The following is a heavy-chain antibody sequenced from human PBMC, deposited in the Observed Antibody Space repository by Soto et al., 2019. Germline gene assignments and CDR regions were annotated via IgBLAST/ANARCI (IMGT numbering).Heavy chain of an antibody. CDR3: AKEGSKDYYYYYARHV. CDR1: GGSISSYY. CDR2: INYSGST. V-gene: IGHV4-59*01. J-gene: IGHJ6*04. Sequence: PSETLSLTCTVSGGSISSYYWSWIRQPPGKGLEWIGYINYSGSTNYNPSLMSRVTISVDTYKNQFSLEPSSMTAADTDGYYCAKEGSKDYYYYYARHVWGKGPTVTVSS.